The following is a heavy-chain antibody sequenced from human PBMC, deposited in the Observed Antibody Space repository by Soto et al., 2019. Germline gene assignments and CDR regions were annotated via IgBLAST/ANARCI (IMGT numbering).Heavy chain of an antibody. J-gene: IGHJ6*02. Sequence: ASVKVSCKASGYTFTGYYMHWVRQAPGQGLEWMGWINPNSGGTNYAQKFQGRVTMTRDTSISTAYMELSSLRSEDTAVYYCARGGLRYYGSGSSDVWGQGTTVTVSS. CDR3: ARGGLRYYGSGSSDV. D-gene: IGHD3-10*01. CDR1: GYTFTGYY. V-gene: IGHV1-2*02. CDR2: INPNSGGT.